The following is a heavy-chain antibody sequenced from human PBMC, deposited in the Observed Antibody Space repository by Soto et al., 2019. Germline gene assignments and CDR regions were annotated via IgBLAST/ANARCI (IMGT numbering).Heavy chain of an antibody. V-gene: IGHV3-72*01. CDR1: GCTFSDHY. J-gene: IGHJ4*02. Sequence: EVQLVESGGGLVQPGWSLRLSCVASGCTFSDHYMDWVRQAPGKGLEWVGRTRNKANSYTTEYAASVKGRFTISRDDSKNSLYLQMNSLKTEDTAVYYCARDIAAWGQGTLVTVSS. CDR3: ARDIAA. CDR2: TRNKANSYTT. D-gene: IGHD6-6*01.